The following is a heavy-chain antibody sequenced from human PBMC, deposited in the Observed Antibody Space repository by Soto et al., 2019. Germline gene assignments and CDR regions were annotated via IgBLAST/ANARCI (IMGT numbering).Heavy chain of an antibody. D-gene: IGHD6-19*01. V-gene: IGHV4-39*02. Sequence: SETLSLTCSVSEGYISSSSYYWGWIRQPPGKGREWIGSIYYSGSTYYNPSLKSRVTISVDTSKNQFSLKLSSVTAADTAVYYCARDGVIIAVAGTYYYYGMDVWGQGTTVTVS. J-gene: IGHJ6*02. CDR1: EGYISSSSYY. CDR2: IYYSGST. CDR3: ARDGVIIAVAGTYYYYGMDV.